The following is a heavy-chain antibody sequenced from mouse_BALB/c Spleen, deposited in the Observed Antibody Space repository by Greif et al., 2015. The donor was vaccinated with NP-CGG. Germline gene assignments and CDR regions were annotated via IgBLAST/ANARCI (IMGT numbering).Heavy chain of an antibody. CDR2: INPGSGGT. J-gene: IGHJ4*01. Sequence: QVQLQQSGAELVRPGTSVKVSCKASGYAFTNYLIEWVKQRPGQGLEWIGVINPGSGGTNYNEKFKGKATLTADKSSSTAYMQLSSLTSDDSAVYFCAREKTTVAPYYAMDYWGQGTSVTVSS. V-gene: IGHV1-54*03. CDR3: AREKTTVAPYYAMDY. D-gene: IGHD1-1*01. CDR1: GYAFTNYL.